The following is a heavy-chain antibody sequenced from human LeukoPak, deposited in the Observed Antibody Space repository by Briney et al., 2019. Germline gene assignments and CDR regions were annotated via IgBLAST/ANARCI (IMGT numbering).Heavy chain of an antibody. CDR3: ARGWGEKGRCRGGTCNNPQFDY. Sequence: GGSLRLSCAASGFTFRSYSMNWVRQAPGKGLEWLSYISSSSSTKFYTESVKGRFTISRDNADDLVYLQMNSLRVEDTAVYYCARGWGEKGRCRGGTCNNPQFDYWGQGILVTVSS. J-gene: IGHJ4*02. V-gene: IGHV3-48*04. CDR1: GFTFRSYS. CDR2: ISSSSSTK. D-gene: IGHD2-15*01.